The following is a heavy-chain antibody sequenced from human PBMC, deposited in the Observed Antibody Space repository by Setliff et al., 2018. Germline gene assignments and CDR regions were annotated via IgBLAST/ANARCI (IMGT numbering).Heavy chain of an antibody. D-gene: IGHD3-16*01. Sequence: SETLSLTCGVSGGGGSFSAYYWSWIRQPPGKGLEWIGEISPGGSTIYNPSAVHYTPSLKSRVSISVDKSKNQFSLKLTSVTAADRAVYYCARGGGGYHSDFWGPGILVTVSS. J-gene: IGHJ4*02. CDR2: ISPGGST. CDR3: ARGGGGYHSDF. CDR1: GGGGSFSAYY. V-gene: IGHV4-34*01.